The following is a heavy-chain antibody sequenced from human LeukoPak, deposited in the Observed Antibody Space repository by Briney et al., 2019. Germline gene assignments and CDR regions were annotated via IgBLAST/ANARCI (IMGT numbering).Heavy chain of an antibody. V-gene: IGHV1-46*01. CDR2: INPSGGST. CDR3: ARDWAKSQLGPDAFDI. J-gene: IGHJ3*02. CDR1: GYTFTSYY. D-gene: IGHD1-1*01. Sequence: ASVKVSCKASGYTFTSYYMHWVRQAPGQGLEWMGIINPSGGSTSYAQKFQGRVTMTRDMSTSTVYMELSSLRSEDTAVYYCARDWAKSQLGPDAFDIWGQGTMVTVSS.